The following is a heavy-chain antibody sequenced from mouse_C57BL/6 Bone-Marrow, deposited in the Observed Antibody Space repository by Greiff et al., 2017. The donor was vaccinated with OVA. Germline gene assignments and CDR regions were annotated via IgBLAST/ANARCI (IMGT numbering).Heavy chain of an antibody. D-gene: IGHD1-1*01. CDR2: IWTGGGT. J-gene: IGHJ4*01. CDR1: GFSLTSYA. Sequence: VQGVESGPGLVAPSQSLSITCTVSGFSLTSYAISWVRQPPGKGLEWLGVIWTGGGTNYNSALKSRLSISKDNSKSQVFLKMNSLQTDDTARYYCARAYGSSYDYAMDDWGQGTSVTVAS. V-gene: IGHV2-9-1*01. CDR3: ARAYGSSYDYAMDD.